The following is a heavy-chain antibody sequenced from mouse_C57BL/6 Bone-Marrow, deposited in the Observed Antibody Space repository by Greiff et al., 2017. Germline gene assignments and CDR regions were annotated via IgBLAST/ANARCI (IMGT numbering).Heavy chain of an antibody. D-gene: IGHD2-2*01. CDR3: ARATMVAQCAY. Sequence: QVQLQQSGAELARPGASVKLSCKASGYTFTSYGISWVKQRTGQGLEWIGEIYPRSGNTYYNEKFKGKATLTADKSSSTAYMELRSLTSEDSAVYFCARATMVAQCAYWGQGTLVTVSA. J-gene: IGHJ3*01. CDR2: IYPRSGNT. CDR1: GYTFTSYG. V-gene: IGHV1-81*01.